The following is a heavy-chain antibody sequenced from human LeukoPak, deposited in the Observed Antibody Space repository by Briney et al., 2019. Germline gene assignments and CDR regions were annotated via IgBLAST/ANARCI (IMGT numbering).Heavy chain of an antibody. D-gene: IGHD4-11*01. J-gene: IGHJ4*02. CDR1: GFSFKFYY. V-gene: IGHV3-23*01. CDR2: ISLAGNST. Sequence: GGSLRLSCAASGFSFKFYYMSWVRQAPGKGLEWVSAISLAGNSTYYADAVKGRYTISRDNSKNTLYLQMNSLRAEDTAVYYCANPPTVTSFDHWGQGTLVTVSS. CDR3: ANPPTVTSFDH.